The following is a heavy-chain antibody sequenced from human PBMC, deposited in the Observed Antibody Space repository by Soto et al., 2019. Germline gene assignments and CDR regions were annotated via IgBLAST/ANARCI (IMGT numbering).Heavy chain of an antibody. V-gene: IGHV3-21*01. CDR3: ARDYCSSTSCYSP. D-gene: IGHD2-2*01. CDR2: ISSSRSYI. CDR1: GFSFSSYS. J-gene: IGHJ5*02. Sequence: EVQLVESGGGLVKPGGSLRLSCAASGFSFSSYSMNWVRQAPGKGLEWVASISSSRSYIYYADSVKGRFTIARDNAKNSLYLQMNSLRAEDTAVYYCARDYCSSTSCYSPWGQGALVTVSS.